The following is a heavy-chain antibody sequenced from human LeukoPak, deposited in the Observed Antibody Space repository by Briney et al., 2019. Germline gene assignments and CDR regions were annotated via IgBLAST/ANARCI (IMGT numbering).Heavy chain of an antibody. D-gene: IGHD6-13*01. CDR3: ARDGIAAARGWFDP. Sequence: EASVKVSCKASGGTFSSYAISWVRQAPGQGIEWMGGIIPIFGTANYAQKFQGRVTITADESTSTAYMELSSLRSEDTAVYYCARDGIAAARGWFDPWGQGTLVPVSS. J-gene: IGHJ5*02. CDR1: GGTFSSYA. CDR2: IIPIFGTA. V-gene: IGHV1-69*13.